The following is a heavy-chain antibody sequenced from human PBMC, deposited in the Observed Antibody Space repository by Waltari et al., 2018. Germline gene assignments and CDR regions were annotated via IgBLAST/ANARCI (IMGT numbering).Heavy chain of an antibody. J-gene: IGHJ5*02. D-gene: IGHD6-13*01. CDR2: INHSGST. CDR3: ARDSSSWYGNWFDP. Sequence: QVQLQQWGAGLLKPSETMSLTCAVYGGSFSGYYWSWIRQPPGKGLEWIGEINHSGSTNYNPSLKSRVTISVDTSKNQFSLKLSSVTAADMAVYYCARDSSSWYGNWFDPWGQGTLVTVSS. CDR1: GGSFSGYY. V-gene: IGHV4-34*01.